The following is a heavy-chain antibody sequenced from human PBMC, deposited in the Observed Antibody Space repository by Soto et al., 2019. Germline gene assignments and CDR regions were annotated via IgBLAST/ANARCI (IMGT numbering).Heavy chain of an antibody. CDR3: ARVWEVDWFDP. CDR2: IYYSGST. D-gene: IGHD1-26*01. CDR1: GGSISSYY. J-gene: IGHJ5*02. V-gene: IGHV4-59*01. Sequence: QVQLQESGPGLVKPSETLSLTCTVSGGSISSYYWSWIRLPPGKGLEWIGYIYYSGSTNYNPSLKSRVTISVDTSKNQFSLKLSSVTAADTAVYYCARVWEVDWFDPWGQGTLVTVSS.